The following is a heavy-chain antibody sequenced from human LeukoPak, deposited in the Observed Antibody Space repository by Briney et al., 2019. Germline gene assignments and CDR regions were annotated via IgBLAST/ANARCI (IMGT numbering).Heavy chain of an antibody. CDR3: ARRSPRTRRVTFRYFDY. D-gene: IGHD2/OR15-2a*01. CDR1: GGSISRSTYY. J-gene: IGHJ4*02. Sequence: KPSETLSLTCTVSGGSISRSTYYWDWIRQPPGKGLEWIGSVSYNLSTYYNPSLQSRLTISADTSKDHFSLKLSSVAAADTAVYYCARRSPRTRRVTFRYFDYWGQGTLVTVSS. CDR2: VSYNLST. V-gene: IGHV4-39*02.